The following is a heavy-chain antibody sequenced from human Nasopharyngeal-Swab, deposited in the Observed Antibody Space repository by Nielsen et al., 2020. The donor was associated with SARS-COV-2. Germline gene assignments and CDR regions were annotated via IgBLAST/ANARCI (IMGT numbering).Heavy chain of an antibody. J-gene: IGHJ5*02. CDR3: ARTYNSDWTGWFDP. Sequence: SETLSLTCTVSGGSISRYYWSWIRQPPGKGLEWLGYIYHTGATKYNPSLRSRVSISADTSKNQFSLKLNSLTAADTAIYYCARTYNSDWTGWFDPWGQGT. CDR2: IYHTGAT. CDR1: GGSISRYY. V-gene: IGHV4-59*13. D-gene: IGHD2-21*02.